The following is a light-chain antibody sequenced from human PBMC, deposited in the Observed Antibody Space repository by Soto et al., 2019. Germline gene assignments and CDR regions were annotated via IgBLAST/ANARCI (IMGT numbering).Light chain of an antibody. J-gene: IGKJ1*01. V-gene: IGKV3-15*01. CDR3: QQDNNWRRT. Sequence: EIMLIPPPATRSMYPGEGATLSCRASQSVSSNLAWYQQKPGQAPRLLIYGASTRATGIPARFSGSGSGTEFTLTISSLQSEDFAVYYCQQDNNWRRTFGQGGMVDIK. CDR1: QSVSSN. CDR2: GAS.